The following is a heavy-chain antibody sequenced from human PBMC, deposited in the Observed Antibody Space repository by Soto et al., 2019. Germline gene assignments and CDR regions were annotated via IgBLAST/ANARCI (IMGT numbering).Heavy chain of an antibody. CDR3: ARELGHMAV. J-gene: IGHJ6*02. CDR2: VSPSNGDT. Sequence: ASVKVSCKASGYTFTTYGINWVRQAPGQGLEWMGWVSPSNGDTTYAQKVQGRVTMTTDTSTRTAYLELRSLRSDDTAVYYCARELGHMAVRGQRTTVTVSS. CDR1: GYTFTTYG. V-gene: IGHV1-18*04.